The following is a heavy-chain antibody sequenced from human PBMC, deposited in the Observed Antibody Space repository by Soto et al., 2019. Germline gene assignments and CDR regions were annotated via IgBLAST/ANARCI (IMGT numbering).Heavy chain of an antibody. Sequence: PGLTLGHSCSPARVTDNTLAVPGVHQTAGKNPEFVTAISATGTNTYYADSVQGRFAISRDNSRSTLYLQMYSLRPEVTALYYCVKEVDMRSEWYGQFDCWGQGTLVTVSS. CDR2: ISATGTNT. CDR3: VKEVDMRSEWYGQFDC. J-gene: IGHJ4*02. CDR1: RVTDNTLA. V-gene: IGHV3-64D*06. D-gene: IGHD6-19*01.